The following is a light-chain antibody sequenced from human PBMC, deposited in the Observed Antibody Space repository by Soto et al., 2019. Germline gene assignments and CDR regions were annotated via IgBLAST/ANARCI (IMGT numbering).Light chain of an antibody. V-gene: IGKV3-15*01. CDR3: QQYNNWPLT. J-gene: IGKJ4*01. CDR1: QSVNSD. CDR2: SAS. Sequence: ETVMTQSPATLSAYPGESATLSCRASQSVNSDLAWYQQIPGQAPRLLIYSASTGATGGPARFSGSGSGTEFTLTISSLQSEDFAIYYCQQYNNWPLTFGGGTKVEI.